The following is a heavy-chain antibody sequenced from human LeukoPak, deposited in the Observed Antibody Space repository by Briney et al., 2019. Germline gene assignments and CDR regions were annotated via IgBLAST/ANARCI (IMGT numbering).Heavy chain of an antibody. Sequence: GGSLRLSCAASGFTFSSYAMHWVRQAQGKGLEWVAVISYDGSNKYYADSVKGRFTISRANSKNTLYLQMNSLRAEDTAVYYCARDSGGNSGSYWYFDLWGRGTLVTVSS. J-gene: IGHJ2*01. CDR3: ARDSGGNSGSYWYFDL. CDR1: GFTFSSYA. D-gene: IGHD4-23*01. CDR2: ISYDGSNK. V-gene: IGHV3-30-3*01.